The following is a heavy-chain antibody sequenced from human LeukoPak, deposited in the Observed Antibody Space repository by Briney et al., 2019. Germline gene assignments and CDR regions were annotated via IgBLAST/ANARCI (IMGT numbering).Heavy chain of an antibody. Sequence: GGSLRLSCAASGFTFSSYSMNWVRQAPGKGLEWVSSISSSSSYIYYADSVKGRFTISRDNAKNSLYLQMNSLRAEDTAVYYCARDHSSSSEGFDYWGQGTLVTVSS. CDR1: GFTFSSYS. CDR2: ISSSSSYI. CDR3: ARDHSSSSEGFDY. V-gene: IGHV3-21*04. D-gene: IGHD6-6*01. J-gene: IGHJ4*02.